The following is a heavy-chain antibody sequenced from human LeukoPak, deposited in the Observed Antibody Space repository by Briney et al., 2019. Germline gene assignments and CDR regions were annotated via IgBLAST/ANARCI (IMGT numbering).Heavy chain of an antibody. CDR1: GFTFSSYG. D-gene: IGHD4-23*01. Sequence: PGRSLRLSCAASGFTFSSYGMHWVRQAPGKGLEWVAVIWYDGSNKYYADSVKGRFTISRDNSKNTLYLQMNSLRAEDTAVYYCAKVPHYGGNSPYFDSWGQGTLVTVSS. CDR3: AKVPHYGGNSPYFDS. CDR2: IWYDGSNK. J-gene: IGHJ4*02. V-gene: IGHV3-33*06.